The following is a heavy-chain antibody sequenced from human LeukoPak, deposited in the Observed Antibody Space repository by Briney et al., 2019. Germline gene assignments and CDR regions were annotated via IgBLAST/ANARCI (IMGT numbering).Heavy chain of an antibody. CDR1: GGSISSYS. V-gene: IGHV4-59*08. J-gene: IGHJ6*03. Sequence: SETLFLTCSLSGGSISSYSWNFLRQPPGKGLGWIGYIYYSGSTNYNPSLKSRVTISVDTSKNQFSLKLSSVTAPDTAVYYCARRYCGSTRCPPDYYYMDVWGKGTTVTVSS. CDR2: IYYSGST. D-gene: IGHD2-2*01. CDR3: ARRYCGSTRCPPDYYYMDV.